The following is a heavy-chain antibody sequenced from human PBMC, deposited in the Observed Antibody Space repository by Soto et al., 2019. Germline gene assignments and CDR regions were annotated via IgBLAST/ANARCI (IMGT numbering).Heavy chain of an antibody. CDR2: ILPVSAPP. Sequence: GASVKVSCKASGGTLNNYAINWVRQAPGQGLEWMGGILPVSAPPDYAQKFQGRVSITADHSTSTVYMELSRLKSDDTAVYFCATDSNYDVYNSFWGQGTLXTV. CDR3: ATDSNYDVYNSF. D-gene: IGHD3-3*01. J-gene: IGHJ4*02. CDR1: GGTLNNYA. V-gene: IGHV1-69*13.